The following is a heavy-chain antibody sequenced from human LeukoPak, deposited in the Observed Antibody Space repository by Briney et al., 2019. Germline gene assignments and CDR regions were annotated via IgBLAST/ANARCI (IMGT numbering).Heavy chain of an antibody. Sequence: SETPSLTCTVSGGSISSYYWSWIRQPPGKGLEWIGYIYYSGSTNYNPSLKSRVTIPVDTSKNQFSLKLSSVTAADTAVYYCARHARYSSSWYPLYYFDYWGQGTLVTVSS. CDR3: ARHARYSSSWYPLYYFDY. CDR2: IYYSGST. D-gene: IGHD6-13*01. CDR1: GGSISSYY. J-gene: IGHJ4*02. V-gene: IGHV4-59*08.